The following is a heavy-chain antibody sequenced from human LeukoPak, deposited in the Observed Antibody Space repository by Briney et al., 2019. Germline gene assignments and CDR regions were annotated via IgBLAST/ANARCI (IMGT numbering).Heavy chain of an antibody. Sequence: PGGSLRLSCAASGFTFSSYGMHWVRQAPGKGLEWVAFIRYDGSNKYYADSVKGRFTISRDNSKNTLYLQMNSLRAEDTAVYYCARDDRYSSSWYYFDYWGQGTLATVSS. CDR3: ARDDRYSSSWYYFDY. J-gene: IGHJ4*02. V-gene: IGHV3-30*02. D-gene: IGHD6-13*01. CDR1: GFTFSSYG. CDR2: IRYDGSNK.